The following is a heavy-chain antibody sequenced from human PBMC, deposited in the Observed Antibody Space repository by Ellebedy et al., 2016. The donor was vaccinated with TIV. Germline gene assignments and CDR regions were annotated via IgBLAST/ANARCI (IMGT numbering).Heavy chain of an antibody. CDR2: IIPSLNVV. Sequence: AASVKVSCKASGETSSSHALNWVRQAPGQGLEWVGRIIPSLNVVNYARKFQGRVTITADRSTNIVYLELSSLRSEDTAVYYCARWGPYSGTFQGPFDFWGQGVLVTVSS. J-gene: IGHJ4*02. D-gene: IGHD5-12*01. CDR3: ARWGPYSGTFQGPFDF. CDR1: GETSSSHA. V-gene: IGHV1-69*04.